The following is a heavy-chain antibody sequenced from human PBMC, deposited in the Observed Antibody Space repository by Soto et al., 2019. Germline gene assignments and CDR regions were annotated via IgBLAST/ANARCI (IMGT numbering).Heavy chain of an antibody. Sequence: SVKVSCKASGFTFTSSAVPWVRQARGQRLAWMGWIVVGSGNTNYAQKFQERVTITRDMSTSTAYMELSSLRSEDTAVYYCERDDRWAMVRGVIGMIYYYGMDVWGQGTTVTVSS. CDR2: IVVGSGNT. CDR3: ERDDRWAMVRGVIGMIYYYGMDV. V-gene: IGHV1-58*01. D-gene: IGHD3-10*01. CDR1: GFTFTSSA. J-gene: IGHJ6*02.